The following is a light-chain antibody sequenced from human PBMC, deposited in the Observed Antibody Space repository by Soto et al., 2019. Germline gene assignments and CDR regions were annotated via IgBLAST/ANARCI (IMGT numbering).Light chain of an antibody. CDR1: QSISSY. V-gene: IGKV1-39*01. Sequence: DIQMTQSPSSLSASVGDRVTITCRASQSISSYLNWYQQKPGKAPKLLIYAASSLQSGVPSRFSGSGSGTDFTLTISSLQPEAFVTYYCQQSYSTPPYTFGQGTKLEIK. CDR2: AAS. CDR3: QQSYSTPPYT. J-gene: IGKJ2*01.